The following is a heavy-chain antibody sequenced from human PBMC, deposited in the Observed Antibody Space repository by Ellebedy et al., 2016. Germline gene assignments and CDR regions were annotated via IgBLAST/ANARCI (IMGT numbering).Heavy chain of an antibody. Sequence: SETLSLTCTVSGGSISSSSYYWGWIRQPPGKGLEWIGSIYYSGSTYYNPSLKSRVTISVDTSKNQFSLKLSSVTAADTAVYYCARDRYCTNGVCYTVEEYYFDYWGQGTLVTVSS. V-gene: IGHV4-39*02. CDR1: GGSISSSSYY. J-gene: IGHJ4*02. CDR2: IYYSGST. CDR3: ARDRYCTNGVCYTVEEYYFDY. D-gene: IGHD2-8*01.